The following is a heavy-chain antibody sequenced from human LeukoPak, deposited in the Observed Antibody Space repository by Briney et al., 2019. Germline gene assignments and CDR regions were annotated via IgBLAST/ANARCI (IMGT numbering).Heavy chain of an antibody. V-gene: IGHV4-59*01. CDR3: ARATVTTQGRYFDL. CDR2: IYYSGST. Sequence: SETLSLTCTVSGGSISSYYWSWIRQPPGKGLEWIGYIYYSGSTNYNPSLKSRVTIPVDTSKNQFSLKLSSVTAADTAVYYCARATVTTQGRYFDLWGRGTLVTVSS. D-gene: IGHD4-17*01. CDR1: GGSISSYY. J-gene: IGHJ2*01.